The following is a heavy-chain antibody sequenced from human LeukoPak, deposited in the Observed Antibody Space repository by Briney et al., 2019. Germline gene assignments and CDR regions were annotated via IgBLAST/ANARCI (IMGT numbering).Heavy chain of an antibody. CDR3: ARDLNWETY. V-gene: IGHV3-21*01. CDR2: INSGSSHI. D-gene: IGHD7-27*01. J-gene: IGHJ4*02. CDR1: GFTFSSNS. Sequence: GGSLRPSCAVSGFTFSSNSLNWVGKPPGTGLEWVSSINSGSSHIYYADSVKGRFTISRDNAKNSLYLQMNSLRVEDTAVYYCARDLNWETYWGQGTLVSVSS.